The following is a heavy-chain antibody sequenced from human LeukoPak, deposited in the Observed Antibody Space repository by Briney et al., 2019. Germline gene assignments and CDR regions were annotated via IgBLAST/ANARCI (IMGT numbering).Heavy chain of an antibody. V-gene: IGHV1-69*05. D-gene: IGHD2-2*01. CDR3: ARWAPIVVVPAAPKGVAFDI. J-gene: IGHJ3*02. CDR2: IIPIFGTA. CDR1: GGTFSSYA. Sequence: ASVKVSCKASGGTFSSYAISWVRQAPGQGLEWMGGIIPIFGTANYAQKFQGRITITTDESTSTAYMELSSLRSEDTAVYYCARWAPIVVVPAAPKGVAFDIWGQGTMATVSS.